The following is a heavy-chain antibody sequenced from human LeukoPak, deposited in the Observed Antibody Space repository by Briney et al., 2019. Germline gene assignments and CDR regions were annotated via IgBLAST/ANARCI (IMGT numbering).Heavy chain of an antibody. J-gene: IGHJ4*02. CDR3: TSRTPTDSGYDRIFDY. CDR1: GFTFSSYS. CDR2: IKSKTDGGTT. V-gene: IGHV3-15*05. D-gene: IGHD5-12*01. Sequence: GGSLRLSCAASGFTFSSYSMNWVRQAPGKGLEWVGRIKSKTDGGTTDYAAPAKGRFTISRDDSKHTLYLQMNSLKTEDTAVYYCTSRTPTDSGYDRIFDYWGQGTLVTVSS.